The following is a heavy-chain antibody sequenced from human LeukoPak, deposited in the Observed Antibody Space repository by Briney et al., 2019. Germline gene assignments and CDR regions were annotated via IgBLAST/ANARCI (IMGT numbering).Heavy chain of an antibody. D-gene: IGHD3-22*01. J-gene: IGHJ4*02. Sequence: GGSLRLSCAASGFTFSSYWMSWVRQAPGKGLEWVSYISSSGSTIYYADSVKGRFTISRDNAKNSLYLQMNSLRAEDTAVYYCATHSSGYYETDYWGQGTLVTVSS. CDR1: GFTFSSYW. V-gene: IGHV3-48*04. CDR3: ATHSSGYYETDY. CDR2: ISSSGSTI.